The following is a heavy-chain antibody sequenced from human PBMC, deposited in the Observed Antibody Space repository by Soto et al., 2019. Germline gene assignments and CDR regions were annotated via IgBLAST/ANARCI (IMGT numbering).Heavy chain of an antibody. J-gene: IGHJ4*02. CDR1: GFTFSSYR. Sequence: EGQLVESGGGLVKPGGSLRLSCAASGFTFSSYRMNWVRQAPGKGLEWVSFISSSSSYISYADSVKGRFTTSRDNARNSLYLQMNSLRAEDTAVYYCASPDVWSGYSWVYWGQGSLVTVSS. CDR2: ISSSSSYI. V-gene: IGHV3-21*01. D-gene: IGHD3-3*01. CDR3: ASPDVWSGYSWVY.